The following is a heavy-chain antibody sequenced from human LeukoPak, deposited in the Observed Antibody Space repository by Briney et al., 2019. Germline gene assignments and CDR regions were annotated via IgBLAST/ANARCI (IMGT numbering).Heavy chain of an antibody. CDR2: IYYSGST. CDR1: GGSISSGGYY. CDR3: ARAVAQPELRYFDWFLDY. Sequence: PSETLSLTCTVSGGSISSGGYYWSWIRQPPGKGLEWIGYIYYSGSTNYNPSLKSRVTISVDTSKNQFSLKLSSVTAADTAVYYCARAVAQPELRYFDWFLDYWGQGTLVTVSS. D-gene: IGHD3-9*01. J-gene: IGHJ4*02. V-gene: IGHV4-61*08.